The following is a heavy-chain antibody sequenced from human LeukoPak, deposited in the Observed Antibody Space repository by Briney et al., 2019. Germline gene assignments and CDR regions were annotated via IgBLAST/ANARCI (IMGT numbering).Heavy chain of an antibody. CDR1: GFTFSSYA. CDR3: AKDRAPHSSSWYYFDY. J-gene: IGHJ4*02. D-gene: IGHD6-13*01. CDR2: IKSKAHGGTT. V-gene: IGHV3-15*01. Sequence: GGSLRLSCAASGFTFSSYAMSWVRQAPGKGLEWVGRIKSKAHGGTTDYAAPVKGRFTISRDDSKNTLYLQMNSLRAEDTAVYYCAKDRAPHSSSWYYFDYWGQGTLVTVSS.